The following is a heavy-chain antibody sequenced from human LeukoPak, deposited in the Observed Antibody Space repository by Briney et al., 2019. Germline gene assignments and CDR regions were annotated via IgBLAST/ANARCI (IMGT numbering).Heavy chain of an antibody. CDR1: GYTFTIYG. CDR3: ARYSSGVVVTNGAFDI. Sequence: ASVTVSFKASGYTFTIYGISWVRQAPGQGLEWMGWISAYNGNTNYAQKLQGRVTMTTDTSTSTAYMELSSLRSEDTAVYYCARYSSGVVVTNGAFDIWGQGTMVTVSS. J-gene: IGHJ3*02. D-gene: IGHD3-22*01. CDR2: ISAYNGNT. V-gene: IGHV1-18*01.